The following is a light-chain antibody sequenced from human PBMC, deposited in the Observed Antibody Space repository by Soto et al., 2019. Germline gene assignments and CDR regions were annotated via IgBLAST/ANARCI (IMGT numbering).Light chain of an antibody. Sequence: EIVLTQSPGTLSLSPGDRATLSCRASQSVSSSYLAWYQQKPGQAPRLLIYGASSRATGIPDRFSGSGSGTDFTLTISSVQSEDFAIYYCQQYDHWPPYTFGQGTKVDIK. J-gene: IGKJ2*01. CDR2: GAS. CDR1: QSVSSSY. CDR3: QQYDHWPPYT. V-gene: IGKV3-20*01.